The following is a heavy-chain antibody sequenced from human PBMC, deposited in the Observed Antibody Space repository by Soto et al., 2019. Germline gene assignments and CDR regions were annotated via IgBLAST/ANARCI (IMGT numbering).Heavy chain of an antibody. CDR2: INHSGGT. Sequence: QVQLQQWDAGLLKPSETLSLTCAVYGGSFSGYYWSWIRQPPGKGLEWIGEINHSGGTSYNPSLKSRVTITADTSKNQFSLKLSSVTAADTAGYYCAGRYSGFNYWGQGTLVTVSS. CDR1: GGSFSGYY. V-gene: IGHV4-34*01. CDR3: AGRYSGFNY. J-gene: IGHJ4*02. D-gene: IGHD1-26*01.